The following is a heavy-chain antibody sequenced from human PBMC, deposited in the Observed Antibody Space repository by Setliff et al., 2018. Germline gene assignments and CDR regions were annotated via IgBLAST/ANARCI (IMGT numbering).Heavy chain of an antibody. V-gene: IGHV1-2*04. D-gene: IGHD1-26*01. J-gene: IGHJ4*02. CDR1: GYTFTGYY. CDR2: INPNSGGT. CDR3: ARGTGTYSDLDY. Sequence: ASVKVSCKASGYTFTGYYMHWVRQAPGQGLEWMGWINPNSGGTNYAQKFQGWVTMTRDTSISTAYLQISSLKGEDTAVYYCARGTGTYSDLDYWGQGTLVTISS.